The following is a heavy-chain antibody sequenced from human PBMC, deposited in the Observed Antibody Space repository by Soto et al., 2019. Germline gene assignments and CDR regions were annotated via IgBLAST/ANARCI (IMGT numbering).Heavy chain of an antibody. V-gene: IGHV3-64D*06. CDR3: VKVSYNWNDGFDY. CDR1: GFTFSSYA. D-gene: IGHD1-20*01. Sequence: GGSLRLSCSASGFTFSSYAMHWVRQAPGKGLEYVSAISSNGGSTYYADSVKGRFTISRDNSKNTLYLQMSSLRAEDTAVYYCVKVSYNWNDGFDYWGQGTLVTVSS. CDR2: ISSNGGST. J-gene: IGHJ4*02.